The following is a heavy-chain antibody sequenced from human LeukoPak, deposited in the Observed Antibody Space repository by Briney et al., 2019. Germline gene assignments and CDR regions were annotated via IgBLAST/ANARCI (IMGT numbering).Heavy chain of an antibody. CDR1: GGSFSVYY. CDR3: ARGYYDILTGSPNAFDI. CDR2: INHSGST. J-gene: IGHJ3*02. V-gene: IGHV4-34*01. Sequence: SQTLSLTCAVYGGSFSVYYWSWIRQPPGKGLEWIGEINHSGSTNYNPSLKSRVTISVDTSKNQFSLKLSSVTAADTAVYYCARGYYDILTGSPNAFDIWGQGTMVTVSS. D-gene: IGHD3-9*01.